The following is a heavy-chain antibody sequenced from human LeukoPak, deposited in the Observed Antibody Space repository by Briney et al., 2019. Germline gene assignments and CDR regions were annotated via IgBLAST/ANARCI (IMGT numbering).Heavy chain of an antibody. CDR2: FIPLLGTT. V-gene: IGHV1-69*11. J-gene: IGHJ5*02. D-gene: IGHD3-9*01. Sequence: SVKVSCKASGGTFSRYGVSWLRQAPGQGLEWLGRFIPLLGTTSYSQKFQGRVTITADESTTAAYMQLIGLTSDDTAVYYCARDGDNDILTGYFNAWGQGTLVTVSS. CDR3: ARDGDNDILTGYFNA. CDR1: GGTFSRYG.